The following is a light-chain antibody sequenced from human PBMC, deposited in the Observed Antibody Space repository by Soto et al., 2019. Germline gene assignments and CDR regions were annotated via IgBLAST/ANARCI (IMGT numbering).Light chain of an antibody. CDR1: SSDVGGYNY. V-gene: IGLV2-14*01. Sequence: QSALTQPASVSGSPGQSITISCTGTSSDVGGYNYVSWYQQHPGKAPKLMIYDVSNRPSGVSNRFSGSKSGNTASLTISGIQAEDGADYYCSSYTSISTLVVFGGGTKLTVL. J-gene: IGLJ2*01. CDR2: DVS. CDR3: SSYTSISTLVV.